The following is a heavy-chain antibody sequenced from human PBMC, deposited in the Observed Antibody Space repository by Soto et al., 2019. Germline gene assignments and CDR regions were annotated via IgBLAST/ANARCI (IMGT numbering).Heavy chain of an antibody. J-gene: IGHJ5*01. CDR2: ISTTSFTI. V-gene: IGHV3-48*02. D-gene: IGHD2-15*01. CDR1: GFSFSTYN. Sequence: HPGGSLRLSCAASGFSFSTYNMDWVRQAPGKVPEWIAYISTTSFTIYYADSVKGRFTISRDNDRNSLYLEMDSLRDEDTAVYYCARDRCYDGTCYSASDSWGQGTLVTVSS. CDR3: ARDRCYDGTCYSASDS.